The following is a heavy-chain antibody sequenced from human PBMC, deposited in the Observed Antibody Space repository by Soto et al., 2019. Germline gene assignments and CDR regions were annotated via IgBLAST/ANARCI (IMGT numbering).Heavy chain of an antibody. CDR1: GYTFTNFY. J-gene: IGHJ4*02. CDR2: IKPSGGST. V-gene: IGHV1-46*01. Sequence: ASVKVSCKASGYTFTNFYMHWVRQAPGQGLEWMGIIKPSGGSTTYAQKFQGRVTMTRDTSTSTVYMELSSLRSEDTAVYYCAREYGSYDWSGYYYFNYWGQGTVVTVSS. D-gene: IGHD3-3*01. CDR3: AREYGSYDWSGYYYFNY.